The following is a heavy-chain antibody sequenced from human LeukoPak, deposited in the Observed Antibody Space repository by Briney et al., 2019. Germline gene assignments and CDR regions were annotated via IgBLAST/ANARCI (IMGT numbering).Heavy chain of an antibody. CDR3: ASGRQLGY. J-gene: IGHJ4*02. Sequence: GGSLSLSCAASGFTFSNYWMSWVRQAPGKGLEWVANIKEDVSEKYCVDSVKGRFTISRDNARNSPYLQMNSLRAEDTAVYYCASGRQLGYWGQGTLVTVSS. V-gene: IGHV3-7*01. CDR2: IKEDVSEK. D-gene: IGHD6-13*01. CDR1: GFTFSNYW.